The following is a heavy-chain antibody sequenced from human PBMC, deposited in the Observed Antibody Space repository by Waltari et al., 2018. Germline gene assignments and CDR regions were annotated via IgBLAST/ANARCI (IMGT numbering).Heavy chain of an antibody. D-gene: IGHD6-13*01. V-gene: IGHV4-59*01. CDR3: ARVPGAAAGTPGGYYFDY. CDR2: IYYSGST. CDR1: GGSISSYY. J-gene: IGHJ4*02. Sequence: QVQLQESGPGLVKPSGTLSLTCTVSGGSISSYYWSWIRQPPGKGLEWIGYIYYSGSTNYNPSLKSRVTISVDTSKNQFSLKLSSVTAADTAVYYCARVPGAAAGTPGGYYFDYWGQGTLVTVSS.